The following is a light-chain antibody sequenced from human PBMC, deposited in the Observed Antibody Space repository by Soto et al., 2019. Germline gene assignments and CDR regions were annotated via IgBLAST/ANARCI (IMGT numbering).Light chain of an antibody. CDR3: QHYYQWAWT. CDR1: QRVSSD. V-gene: IGKV3-15*01. CDR2: GAS. J-gene: IGKJ1*01. Sequence: EIVMTQSPATLSVSPGERVTLSCRASQRVSSDLAWYQQKPGQAPRLLIYGASTRATGIPARFSGSGSGTGFTLTISSLQSDDCAIYYCQHYYQWAWTFGRGTKVEIK.